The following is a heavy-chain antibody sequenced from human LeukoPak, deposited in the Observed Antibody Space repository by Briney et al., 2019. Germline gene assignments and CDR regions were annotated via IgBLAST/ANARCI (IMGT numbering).Heavy chain of an antibody. J-gene: IGHJ3*02. CDR1: GGSISSSSYY. CDR3: ARPDIVVVPAAIDAFDI. CDR2: IYYSGST. Sequence: SETLSLTCTVSGGSISSSSYYWGWIRQPPGKGLGWIGSIYYSGSTYYNPSLKSRVTISVDTSKNQFSLKLSSVTAADTAVYYCARPDIVVVPAAIDAFDIWGQGTMVTVSS. V-gene: IGHV4-39*01. D-gene: IGHD2-2*01.